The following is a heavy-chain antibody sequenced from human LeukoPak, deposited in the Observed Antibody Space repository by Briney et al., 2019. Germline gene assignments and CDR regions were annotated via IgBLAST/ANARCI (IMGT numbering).Heavy chain of an antibody. CDR2: IYHSGST. Sequence: SQTLSLTCTVSGGSISSGGYYWSWIRQPPGKGLEWIGYIYHSGSTYYNPSLKSRVTISVDRSKNQFSLKLSSVTAADTAVYYCARGYYDFWSGYSDYFDYWGQGTLVTVSS. J-gene: IGHJ4*02. D-gene: IGHD3-3*01. CDR3: ARGYYDFWSGYSDYFDY. V-gene: IGHV4-30-2*01. CDR1: GGSISSGGYY.